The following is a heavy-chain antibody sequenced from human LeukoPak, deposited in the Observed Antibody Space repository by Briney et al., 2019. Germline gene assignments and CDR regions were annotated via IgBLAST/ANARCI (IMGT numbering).Heavy chain of an antibody. V-gene: IGHV4-59*05. J-gene: IGHJ4*02. CDR2: IYYSGST. Sequence: SETLSLTCTVSGASINTYYWSWIRQPPGKGLEWIGSIYYSGSTYYNPSLKSRVTISVDTSKNQFSLKLSSVTAADTAVYYCARGSSDFWSGYAGCFDYWGQGTLVTVSS. D-gene: IGHD3-3*01. CDR1: GASINTYY. CDR3: ARGSSDFWSGYAGCFDY.